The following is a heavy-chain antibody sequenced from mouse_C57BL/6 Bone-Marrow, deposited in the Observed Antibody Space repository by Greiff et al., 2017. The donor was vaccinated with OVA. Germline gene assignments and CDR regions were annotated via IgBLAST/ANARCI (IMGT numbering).Heavy chain of an antibody. J-gene: IGHJ3*01. CDR1: GFNIKDDY. Sequence: EVQLQQSGAELVRPGASVKLSCTASGFNIKDDYMHWVKQRPEQGLEWIGWIDPENGDTEYASKFQGKATITADTSSNTAYLQLSSLTSEDTAVYYCTTGWLLQGLAYWGQGTLVTVSA. V-gene: IGHV14-4*01. D-gene: IGHD2-3*01. CDR3: TTGWLLQGLAY. CDR2: IDPENGDT.